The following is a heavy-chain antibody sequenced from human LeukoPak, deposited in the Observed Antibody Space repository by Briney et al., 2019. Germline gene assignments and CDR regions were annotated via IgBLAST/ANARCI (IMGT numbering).Heavy chain of an antibody. CDR2: IYTSGNS. CDR3: ARNIVVVVAATPPAGGDYNWFDP. Sequence: PSETLSLTCTVSGGSISSYYWSWIRQPAGKGLEWIGRIYTSGNSNYNPSLKSRVTISVDTSKNQFSLKLSSVTAADTAVYYCARNIVVVVAATPPAGGDYNWFDPWGQGTLVTVSS. V-gene: IGHV4-4*07. D-gene: IGHD2-15*01. CDR1: GGSISSYY. J-gene: IGHJ5*02.